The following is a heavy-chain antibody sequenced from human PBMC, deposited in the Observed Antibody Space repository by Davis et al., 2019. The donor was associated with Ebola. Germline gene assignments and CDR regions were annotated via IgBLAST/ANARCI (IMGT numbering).Heavy chain of an antibody. CDR2: ISQTGTI. J-gene: IGHJ4*02. CDR1: GFTFSSNE. CDR3: ARERLQCGGDCHDY. V-gene: IGHV3-48*03. Sequence: GESLKISCEASGFTFSSNEMNWVRQAPGEGLEWVSYISQTGTIYYADSVKGRFTISRDNSRNSLYLQMNSLRAEDTAVYYCARERLQCGGDCHDYWGQGTLVTVSS. D-gene: IGHD2-21*01.